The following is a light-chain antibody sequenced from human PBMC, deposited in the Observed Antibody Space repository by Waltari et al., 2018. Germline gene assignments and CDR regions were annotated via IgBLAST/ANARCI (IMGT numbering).Light chain of an antibody. V-gene: IGKV1-39*01. Sequence: DIQMTQSPSSLSAFVGDRVTITCRASQSISNYLNWYQQQPGKAPRLLIYAASSLRSGVPSRFSGSGSGTDFTLTISSLQPEDFATYYCQQSYVSPLSSFSQGTRLDIK. CDR3: QQSYVSPLSS. CDR1: QSISNY. CDR2: AAS. J-gene: IGKJ5*01.